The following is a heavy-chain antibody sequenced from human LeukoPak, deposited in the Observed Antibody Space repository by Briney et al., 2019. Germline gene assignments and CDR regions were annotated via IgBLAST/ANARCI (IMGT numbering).Heavy chain of an antibody. V-gene: IGHV4-34*01. CDR3: ARLVGV. CDR2: INHSGST. J-gene: IGHJ6*02. D-gene: IGHD3-9*01. CDR1: GGSFSGYY. Sequence: SETLSLTCAVYGGSFSGYYWSWIRQPPGKGLEWIGEINHSGSTNYNPSLKNRVTISVDTSKNQFSLKLSSVTAADTAVYYCARLVGVWGQGTTVTVSS.